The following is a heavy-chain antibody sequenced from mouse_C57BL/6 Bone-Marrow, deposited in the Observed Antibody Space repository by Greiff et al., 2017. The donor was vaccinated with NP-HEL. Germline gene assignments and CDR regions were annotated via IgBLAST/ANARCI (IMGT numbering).Heavy chain of an antibody. V-gene: IGHV1-81*01. D-gene: IGHD2-2*01. Sequence: VKLQQSGAELARPGASVKLSCKASGYTFTSYGISWVKQRTGQGLEWIGEIYPRSGNTYYNEKFKGKATLTADKSSSTAYMELRSLTSEDSAVYFCARSRGGYDSPFDYWGQGTTLTVSS. CDR1: GYTFTSYG. CDR2: IYPRSGNT. CDR3: ARSRGGYDSPFDY. J-gene: IGHJ2*01.